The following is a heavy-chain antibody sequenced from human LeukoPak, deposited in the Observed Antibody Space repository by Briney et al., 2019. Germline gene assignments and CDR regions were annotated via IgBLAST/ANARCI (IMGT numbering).Heavy chain of an antibody. CDR3: ARDQVWYSSGRTPFY. CDR1: GYTFTGYY. V-gene: IGHV1-2*02. D-gene: IGHD6-19*01. CDR2: INPNSGGT. J-gene: IGHJ4*02. Sequence: ASVKVSCKASGYTFTGYYMHWVRQAPGQGLEWMGWINPNSGGTNYAQKFQGRVTMTRDTSISTAYMELSRLRSDDTAVYYCARDQVWYSSGRTPFYWGQGTLVTVSS.